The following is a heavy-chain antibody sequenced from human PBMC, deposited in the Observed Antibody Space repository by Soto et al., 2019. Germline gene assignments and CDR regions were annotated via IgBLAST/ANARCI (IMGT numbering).Heavy chain of an antibody. Sequence: LRLSCAASGFTFSNYGMHWVRQAPGKGLEWVAFISDDGSNKYYADSMKGRFTMSRDNSKRTLYLQMSSLRVEDTAVYYCTKRRNVLRFLEWSSGMEVWGQGTTVTVSS. CDR2: ISDDGSNK. D-gene: IGHD3-3*01. CDR1: GFTFSNYG. J-gene: IGHJ6*02. V-gene: IGHV3-30*18. CDR3: TKRRNVLRFLEWSSGMEV.